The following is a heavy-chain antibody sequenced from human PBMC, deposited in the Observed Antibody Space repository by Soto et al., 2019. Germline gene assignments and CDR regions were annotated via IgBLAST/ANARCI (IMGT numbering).Heavy chain of an antibody. CDR2: IWYDGSNK. J-gene: IGHJ4*02. Sequence: PGGSLRLSCAASGFTFSSYGMHWVRQAPGKGLEWVAVIWYDGSNKYYADSVKGRFTISRDNSKNTLYLQMNSLRAEDTAVYYCARDPRYSSGWHGPSLDYWGQGT. D-gene: IGHD6-19*01. V-gene: IGHV3-33*01. CDR1: GFTFSSYG. CDR3: ARDPRYSSGWHGPSLDY.